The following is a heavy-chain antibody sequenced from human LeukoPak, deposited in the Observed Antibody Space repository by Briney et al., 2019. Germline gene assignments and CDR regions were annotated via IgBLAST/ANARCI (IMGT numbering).Heavy chain of an antibody. J-gene: IGHJ6*02. CDR1: GDSMSSYY. Sequence: SETLSLTCTVSGDSMSSYYWSWIRQPPGKGLEWIGHIYYSGSTDYNPSLKCRLTISVDTSKNQFSLQLSSVTAADTAVYFCARQNSGARLNVWGQGTTVTVSS. D-gene: IGHD6-25*01. CDR3: ARQNSGARLNV. CDR2: IYYSGST. V-gene: IGHV4-59*08.